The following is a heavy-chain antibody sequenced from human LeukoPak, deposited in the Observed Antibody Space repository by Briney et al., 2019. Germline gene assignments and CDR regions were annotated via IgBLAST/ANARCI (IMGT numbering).Heavy chain of an antibody. J-gene: IGHJ6*02. CDR1: GFTVRSHY. D-gene: IGHD5-12*01. CDR2: MYSGGST. V-gene: IGHV3-53*01. Sequence: GGSLRLSCAASGFTVRSHYMSWVRHAPGKGLQWVSVMYSGGSTHYADSVKGRFTISRDNSKNTLYLQMNSLRAEDTAVYYCARDGFYFYGMDVWGQGTTVTVSS. CDR3: ARDGFYFYGMDV.